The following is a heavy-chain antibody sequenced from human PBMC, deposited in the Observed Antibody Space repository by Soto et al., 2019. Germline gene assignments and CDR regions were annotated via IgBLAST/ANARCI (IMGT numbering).Heavy chain of an antibody. CDR2: INPNSGGT. J-gene: IGHJ6*03. CDR1: GYTFTGYY. Sequence: ASVNVSCKASGYTFTGYYMHWVRQAPGQGLEWMGWINPNSGGTNYAQKFQGWVTMTRDTSISTAYMELSRLRSDDTAVYYCAREGGYCSGGSCYSRVVSHYYYYMDVWGKGTTVTVSS. CDR3: AREGGYCSGGSCYSRVVSHYYYYMDV. V-gene: IGHV1-2*04. D-gene: IGHD2-15*01.